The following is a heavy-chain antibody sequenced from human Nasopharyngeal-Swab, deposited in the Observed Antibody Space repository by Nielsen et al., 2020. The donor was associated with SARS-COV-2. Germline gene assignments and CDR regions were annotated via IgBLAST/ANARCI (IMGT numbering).Heavy chain of an antibody. CDR2: ISYDGSNK. D-gene: IGHD3-22*01. V-gene: IGHV3-30-3*01. Sequence: GGSLRPSCAASGFTFSSYAMHWVRQAPGKGLEWVAVISYDGSNKYYADSVKGRLTIHRDNSKNTLSLQMNSLSAEDTAVYYCASSPLDSSGYYYGLDYWGQGTLVTVSS. CDR1: GFTFSSYA. J-gene: IGHJ4*02. CDR3: ASSPLDSSGYYYGLDY.